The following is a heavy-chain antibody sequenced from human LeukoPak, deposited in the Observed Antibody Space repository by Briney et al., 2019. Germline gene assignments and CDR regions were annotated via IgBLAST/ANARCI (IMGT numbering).Heavy chain of an antibody. J-gene: IGHJ4*02. CDR3: ARDSGLLSSSSD. CDR2: INPNSGGT. D-gene: IGHD6-6*01. CDR1: GYTFTGYY. V-gene: IGHV1-2*06. Sequence: ASVKVSCKASGYTFTGYYMHWMRQAPGQGLEWMGRINPNSGGTNYAQKFQGRVTMTRDTSISTAYMELSRLRSDDTAVYYCARDSGLLSSSSDWGQGTLVTVSS.